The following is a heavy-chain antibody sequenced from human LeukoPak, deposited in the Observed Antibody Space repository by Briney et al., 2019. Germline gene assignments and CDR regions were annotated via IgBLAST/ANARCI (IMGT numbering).Heavy chain of an antibody. CDR2: IYYSGST. D-gene: IGHD6-19*01. J-gene: IGHJ4*02. CDR3: VIVNAVSVAGSRADY. CDR1: SGSFSGYY. V-gene: IGHV4-34*01. Sequence: SETLSLTCAVYSGSFSGYYWNWIRQPPGKGLEWIGSIYYSGSTYYNPSLKSRVTISVDTSKNQFSLKLSSVTAADTAVYYCVIVNAVSVAGSRADYWGQGTLVTVSS.